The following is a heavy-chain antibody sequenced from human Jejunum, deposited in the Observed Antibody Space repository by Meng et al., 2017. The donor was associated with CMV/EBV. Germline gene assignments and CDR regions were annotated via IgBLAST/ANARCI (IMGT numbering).Heavy chain of an antibody. Sequence: FTFSNYCMSWVRQAPGRGLEWVANIKQDGSEKYYVDSVKGRFTISRDNAKNSLYLQMNSLRAEDTAVYYCARSLRFLEWLSPFDYWGQGTLVTVSS. V-gene: IGHV3-7*01. CDR1: FTFSNYC. CDR2: IKQDGSEK. J-gene: IGHJ4*02. CDR3: ARSLRFLEWLSPFDY. D-gene: IGHD3-3*01.